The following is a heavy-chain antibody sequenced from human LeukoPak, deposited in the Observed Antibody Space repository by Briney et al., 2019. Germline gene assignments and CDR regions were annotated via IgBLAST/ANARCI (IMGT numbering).Heavy chain of an antibody. D-gene: IGHD4-17*01. J-gene: IGHJ4*02. Sequence: SETLSLTCTVSGVSISSYYWSWIRQPPGKGLEWIGYIYYSGSTNYNPSLKSRVTISVDTSKNQFSLKLSSVTAADTAVYYCARGWWYGDYSIGNNWGQGTLVTVSS. CDR2: IYYSGST. V-gene: IGHV4-59*01. CDR1: GVSISSYY. CDR3: ARGWWYGDYSIGNN.